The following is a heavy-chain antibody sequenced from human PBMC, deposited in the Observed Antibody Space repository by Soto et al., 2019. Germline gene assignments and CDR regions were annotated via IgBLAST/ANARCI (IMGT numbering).Heavy chain of an antibody. Sequence: SETPSLTSTVSGGCIRIYYWSWIRKPQGKGLEWIGYIYYSGSTNYNPSLKSRVTISVDTSKNQFSLKLSSVTAADTAVYYCAREGLLDDYIWGSYRNDAFDIWGQGTMVTVSS. D-gene: IGHD3-16*02. CDR3: AREGLLDDYIWGSYRNDAFDI. CDR1: GGCIRIYY. V-gene: IGHV4-59*01. J-gene: IGHJ3*02. CDR2: IYYSGST.